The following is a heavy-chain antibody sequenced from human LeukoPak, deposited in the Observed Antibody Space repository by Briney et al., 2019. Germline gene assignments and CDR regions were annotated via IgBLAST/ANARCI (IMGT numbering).Heavy chain of an antibody. CDR1: GGSFSGYY. J-gene: IGHJ5*02. CDR2: INHSGST. CDR3: ARGRRWLQA. V-gene: IGHV4-34*01. Sequence: KPSETLSLTCAVYGGSFSGYYWSWIRQPPGKGLEWIGEINHSGSTNYNPSLKSRVTISVDTSKNQFYLKLSSVTAADTAVYYCARGRRWLQAWGQGTLVTVSS. D-gene: IGHD5-24*01.